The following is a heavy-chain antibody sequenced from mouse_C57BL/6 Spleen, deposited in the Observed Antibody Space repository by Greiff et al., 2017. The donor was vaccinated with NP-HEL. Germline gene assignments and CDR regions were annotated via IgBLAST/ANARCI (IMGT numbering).Heavy chain of an antibody. CDR2: IDPSDSYT. J-gene: IGHJ2*01. D-gene: IGHD1-1*01. Sequence: QVQLQQPGAELVKPGASVKLSCKASGYTFTSYWMQWVKQRPGQGLEWIGEIDPSDSYTNYNQKFKGKATLTVDTSSSTAYMQLSSLTSEDSAVYYCASRYPYYFDYWGQGTTLTVSS. CDR3: ASRYPYYFDY. V-gene: IGHV1-50*01. CDR1: GYTFTSYW.